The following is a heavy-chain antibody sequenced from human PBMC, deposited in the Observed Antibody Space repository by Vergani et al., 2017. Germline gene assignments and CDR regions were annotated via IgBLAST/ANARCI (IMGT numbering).Heavy chain of an antibody. CDR1: GFTFSSYA. CDR2: ISGSGGST. J-gene: IGHJ6*03. Sequence: EVQLLESGGGLVQPGGSLRLSCAASGFTFSSYAMSWVRQAPGKGLEWVSAISGSGGSTYYADSVKGRFTISRDNAKNSLYLQMNSLGAEGTAVYYCAKSVGYCSGGSCSYYYYMDVWGKGTTVTVSS. D-gene: IGHD2-15*01. CDR3: AKSVGYCSGGSCSYYYYMDV. V-gene: IGHV3-23*01.